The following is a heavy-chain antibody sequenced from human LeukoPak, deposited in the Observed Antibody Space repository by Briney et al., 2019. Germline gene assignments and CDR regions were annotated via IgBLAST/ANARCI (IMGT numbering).Heavy chain of an antibody. CDR2: ISAYNGNT. Sequence: ASVKVSCKASGYTFTSYGISWVRLAPGQGLEWMGWISAYNGNTNYAQKLQGRVTMTTDTSTSTAYMELRSLRSDDTAVYYCARELAAAGYPGGFDYWGQGTLVTVSS. V-gene: IGHV1-18*01. CDR3: ARELAAAGYPGGFDY. CDR1: GYTFTSYG. J-gene: IGHJ4*02. D-gene: IGHD6-13*01.